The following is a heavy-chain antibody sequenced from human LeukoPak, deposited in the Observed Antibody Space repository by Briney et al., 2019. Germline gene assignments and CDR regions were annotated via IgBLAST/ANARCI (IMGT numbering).Heavy chain of an antibody. J-gene: IGHJ3*02. V-gene: IGHV4-59*12. Sequence: SETLSLTCTVSGVSIRNYYWNWIRQSPGKGLEWIGYIFYTGTTTYNPSLKSRLTISLGTSNNQFSLRLKSVTAADTAVYYCARLNADYGYYGPHDAFDIWGQGTLVAVSS. CDR3: ARLNADYGYYGPHDAFDI. D-gene: IGHD4-17*01. CDR2: IFYTGTT. CDR1: GVSIRNYY.